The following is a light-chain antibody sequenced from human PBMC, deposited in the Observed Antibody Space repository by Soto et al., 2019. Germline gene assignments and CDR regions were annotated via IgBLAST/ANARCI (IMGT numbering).Light chain of an antibody. CDR3: QAWESDIDYV. V-gene: IGLV3-1*01. J-gene: IGLJ1*01. Sequence: SYELTQPPSVSVSPGQTATITCSGDKLGDEYATWYQQRTGQSPVLVIYQDNKRPSGIPERFSGSNSGNTATLTISGTQVMDEADYYCQAWESDIDYVFGTGTKVTVL. CDR1: KLGDEY. CDR2: QDN.